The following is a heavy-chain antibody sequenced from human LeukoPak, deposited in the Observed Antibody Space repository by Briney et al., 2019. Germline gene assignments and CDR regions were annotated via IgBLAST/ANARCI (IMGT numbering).Heavy chain of an antibody. CDR3: AKGKGDGYRYPLLFDY. CDR1: GFTFSSYA. Sequence: GGSLRLSCGASGFTFSSYAMSWVRQAPGKGLEGVSLISGSGVNTYYADSVKGRFTISRDNSKSTLYLEMNSLKADDTAVYYCAKGKGDGYRYPLLFDYWGQGTLVTVSS. CDR2: ISGSGVNT. J-gene: IGHJ4*02. V-gene: IGHV3-23*01. D-gene: IGHD5-24*01.